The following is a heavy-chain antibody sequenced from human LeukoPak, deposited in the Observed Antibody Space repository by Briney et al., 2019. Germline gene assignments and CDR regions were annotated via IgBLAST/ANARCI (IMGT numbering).Heavy chain of an antibody. CDR1: GFTFSSLG. Sequence: GGSLRLSCAASGFTFSSLGMHRVRQAPGKGLEWVAVIWYDGSNKYYADSVKGRFTISRDNSQNTLYLQGNNLRANDTAVYCCARGRWDTGGLHGLDVWGQGTTVTVSS. V-gene: IGHV3-33*01. CDR2: IWYDGSNK. J-gene: IGHJ6*02. D-gene: IGHD2-8*02. CDR3: ARGRWDTGGLHGLDV.